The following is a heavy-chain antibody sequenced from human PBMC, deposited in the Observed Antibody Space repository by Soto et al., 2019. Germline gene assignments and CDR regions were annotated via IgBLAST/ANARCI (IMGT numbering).Heavy chain of an antibody. CDR2: VSPSGHT. CDR3: ARESGENWSYEAY. CDR1: GDSISSYS. D-gene: IGHD1-7*01. Sequence: KTSETLSLTCAVSGDSISSYSWNWIRQTAGRGLEWIGRVSPSGHTQYRSSFETRVTISVDMSTNQFFLELRHVTAADTAVYYCARESGENWSYEAYWGQGTQVTVSS. V-gene: IGHV4-4*07. J-gene: IGHJ4*02.